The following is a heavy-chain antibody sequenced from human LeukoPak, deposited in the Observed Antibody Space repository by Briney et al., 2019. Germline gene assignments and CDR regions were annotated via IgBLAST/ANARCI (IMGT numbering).Heavy chain of an antibody. J-gene: IGHJ1*01. CDR3: AKDRGMYNHFWRGSDS. CDR1: GYTFINYG. V-gene: IGHV1-18*03. Sequence: ASVKVSCKASGYTFINYGIMWVRQVPGQGLEWVGWISANNGNTKYTDKFQGRVTMTTDTSTSTGYMELRGLRSEDMGIYYCAKDRGMYNHFWRGSDSWGEGTLVIVSS. D-gene: IGHD3-3*02. CDR2: ISANNGNT.